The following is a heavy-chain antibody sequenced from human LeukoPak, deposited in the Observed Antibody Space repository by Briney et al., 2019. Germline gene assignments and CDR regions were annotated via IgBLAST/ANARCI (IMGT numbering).Heavy chain of an antibody. CDR1: GGSISSYY. D-gene: IGHD6-13*01. J-gene: IGHJ6*03. V-gene: IGHV4-59*01. CDR3: ARDGTPRIAAAGYPGYYYYYMDV. CDR2: IYYSGST. Sequence: SETLSLTCTVSGGSISSYYWSWIRQPPGKGLEWLGYIYYSGSTNYNPSLKSRVTISVDTSKNQFSLKLSSVTAADTAVYYCARDGTPRIAAAGYPGYYYYYMDVWGKGTTVTVSS.